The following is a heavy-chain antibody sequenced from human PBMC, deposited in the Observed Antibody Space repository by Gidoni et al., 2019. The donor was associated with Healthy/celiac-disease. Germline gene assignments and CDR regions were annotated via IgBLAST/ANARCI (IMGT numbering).Heavy chain of an antibody. CDR3: TTSSVRAGDYYGMDV. J-gene: IGHJ6*02. CDR2: IRSKAYGGTT. Sequence: EVQLVESGGGLVQPGRSLRLSCTASGFTFGAYAMSWVRQAPGKGLEWVGFIRSKAYGGTTEYAASVKGRFTISRDDSKSIAYLQMNSLKTEDTAVYYCTTSSVRAGDYYGMDVWGQGTTVTVSS. D-gene: IGHD3-10*01. V-gene: IGHV3-49*04. CDR1: GFTFGAYA.